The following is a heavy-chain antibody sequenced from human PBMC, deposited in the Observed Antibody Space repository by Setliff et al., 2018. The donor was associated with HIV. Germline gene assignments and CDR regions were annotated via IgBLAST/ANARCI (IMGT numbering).Heavy chain of an antibody. J-gene: IGHJ6*03. V-gene: IGHV3-23*03. Sequence: GGSLRLSCAASGFSFSSYAMAWVRQAPGKGLEWVAIIYGGDDNTDYADSVKGRFTISRENSKNTLYLQMTGLRVEDAAVYYCVKGAPDYDTNPFYYYFYMHVWGKGTTVTVSS. D-gene: IGHD4-17*01. CDR1: GFSFSSYA. CDR3: VKGAPDYDTNPFYYYFYMHV. CDR2: IYGGDDNT.